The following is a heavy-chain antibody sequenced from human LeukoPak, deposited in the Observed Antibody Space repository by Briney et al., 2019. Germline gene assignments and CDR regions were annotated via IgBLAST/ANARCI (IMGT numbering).Heavy chain of an antibody. CDR3: ARGSRHYYDSSGYYYFYY. CDR1: GFTVSSNY. D-gene: IGHD3-22*01. CDR2: ISGSGGST. V-gene: IGHV3-23*01. J-gene: IGHJ4*02. Sequence: AGGSLRLSCAASGFTVSSNYMSWVRQAPGKGLEWVSAISGSGGSTYYADSVKGRFTISRDNAKNSLYLQMNSLRAEDTAVYYCARGSRHYYDSSGYYYFYYWGQGTLVTVSS.